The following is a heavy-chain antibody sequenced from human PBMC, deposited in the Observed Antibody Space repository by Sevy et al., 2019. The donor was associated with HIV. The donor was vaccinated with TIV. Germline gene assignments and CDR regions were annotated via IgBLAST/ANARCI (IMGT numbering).Heavy chain of an antibody. CDR2: IYSVGST. Sequence: GGSLRLSCAASGFTVSSNYMSWVRQAPGKGLEWVSVIYSVGSTYYADSVKGRFIISRENSKNTLYLQMNGLRAEDTAVYYCARDLSWVRGVITYNWFDPWGQGTLVTVSS. D-gene: IGHD3-10*01. CDR1: GFTVSSNY. J-gene: IGHJ5*02. CDR3: ARDLSWVRGVITYNWFDP. V-gene: IGHV3-53*01.